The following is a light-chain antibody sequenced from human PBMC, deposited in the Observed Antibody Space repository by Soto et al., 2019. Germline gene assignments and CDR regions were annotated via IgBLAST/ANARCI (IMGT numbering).Light chain of an antibody. V-gene: IGLV1-40*01. Sequence: QSVLTQPPSVSGAPGQRVTISCTGSSSNIGAGYDVHWYQQLPGTAPKLLIYGNSNRPSGVPERFSGSKSGTSASLAITGIHAEDEAAYYCQSYDSSGRLVFGGGTKLTVL. CDR1: SSNIGAGYD. CDR3: QSYDSSGRLV. CDR2: GNS. J-gene: IGLJ2*01.